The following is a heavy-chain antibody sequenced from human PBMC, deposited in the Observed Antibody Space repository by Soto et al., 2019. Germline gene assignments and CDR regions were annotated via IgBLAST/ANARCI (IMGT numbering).Heavy chain of an antibody. CDR1: GFTFSDYF. V-gene: IGHV3-11*06. J-gene: IGHJ5*02. D-gene: IGHD2-2*01. CDR2: ISGSSDNI. CDR3: VRDSARIVVVPRVDGDNWLDP. Sequence: PGGTLRLSCAASGFTFSDYFMSWIRQAPGKGLEWVSFISGSSDNIKYADSVKGRFTLSRDNAKNSLYLQMNSLRADDTAVYYCVRDSARIVVVPRVDGDNWLDPWGQGTLVTVSS.